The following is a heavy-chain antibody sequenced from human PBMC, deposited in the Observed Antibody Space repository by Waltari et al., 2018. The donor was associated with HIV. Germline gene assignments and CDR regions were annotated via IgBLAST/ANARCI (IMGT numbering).Heavy chain of an antibody. J-gene: IGHJ3*02. CDR2: IYYSGST. CDR1: GGSISSSY. D-gene: IGHD6-13*01. CDR3: ARGIAAAAPRAFDI. Sequence: QVQLQESGPGLVKPSETLSLTCTVSGGSISSSYWSWIRQPPGKGLEWIGYIYYSGSTNYNPSLKSRVTISVDTSKNQFSLKLSSVTAADTAVYYCARGIAAAAPRAFDIWGQGTMVTVSS. V-gene: IGHV4-59*01.